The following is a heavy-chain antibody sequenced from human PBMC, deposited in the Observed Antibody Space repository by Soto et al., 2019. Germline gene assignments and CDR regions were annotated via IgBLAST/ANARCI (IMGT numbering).Heavy chain of an antibody. CDR1: GFTFSNAW. J-gene: IGHJ3*02. Sequence: GGSLRLSCTASGFTFSNAWVNWVRQAPGKGLEWVGRIKSKTDGGTTDYAAPVKGRFTISRDDSKNTLYLQMNSLKTEDTAVYYCTTEINYYDSSGYYSHDAFDIWGQGTMVTVSS. V-gene: IGHV3-15*07. CDR3: TTEINYYDSSGYYSHDAFDI. CDR2: IKSKTDGGTT. D-gene: IGHD3-22*01.